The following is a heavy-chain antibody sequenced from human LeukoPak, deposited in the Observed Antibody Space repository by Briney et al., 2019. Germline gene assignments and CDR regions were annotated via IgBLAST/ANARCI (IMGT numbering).Heavy chain of an antibody. V-gene: IGHV3-48*01. J-gene: IGHJ6*03. D-gene: IGHD3-16*01. CDR2: ITTGSSTI. CDR1: GFTFCSHN. CDR3: ARDRGEVGGLLSYHFYYMDV. Sequence: PGGSLRLSCAASGFTFCSHNMNWVRQAPGRGLEWISYITTGSSTIKYADTVKGRFTISRDNTKSSLYQQMNSLRAEDTAVYYCARDRGEVGGLLSYHFYYMDVWGKGTPVTVS.